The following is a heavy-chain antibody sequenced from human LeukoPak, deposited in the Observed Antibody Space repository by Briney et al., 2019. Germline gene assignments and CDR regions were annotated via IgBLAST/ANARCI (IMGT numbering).Heavy chain of an antibody. V-gene: IGHV1-18*01. CDR2: ISAYNGNT. Sequence: ASVKVSCKASGYTFTSYGISWVRQAPGQGLEWMGWISAYNGNTNYAQKLQGRVTMTTDTSTSTAYVELRSLRSDDTAVYYCAREDYGHYSYYYYYGMDVWGQGTTVTVSS. J-gene: IGHJ6*02. D-gene: IGHD4-17*01. CDR1: GYTFTSYG. CDR3: AREDYGHYSYYYYYGMDV.